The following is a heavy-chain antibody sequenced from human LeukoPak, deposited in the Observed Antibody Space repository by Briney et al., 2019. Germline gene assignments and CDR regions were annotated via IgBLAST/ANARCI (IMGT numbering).Heavy chain of an antibody. V-gene: IGHV3-30*19. CDR1: GFTFSSYG. J-gene: IGHJ4*02. Sequence: GGSLRLSCAASGFTFSSYGMHWVRQAPGKGLEWVAVIWYDGSNKYYADSVKGRFTISRDNSKNTLYLQMNSLRPGDTAVYYCARAKLAVVVITESTNYWGQGTLVTVSS. CDR2: IWYDGSNK. D-gene: IGHD3-22*01. CDR3: ARAKLAVVVITESTNY.